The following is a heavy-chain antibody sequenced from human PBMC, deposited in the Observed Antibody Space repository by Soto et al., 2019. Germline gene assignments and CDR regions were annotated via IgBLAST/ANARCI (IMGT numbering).Heavy chain of an antibody. CDR1: GASMSDYY. D-gene: IGHD3-16*01. J-gene: IGHJ4*02. CDR3: ARSGHIFAGVF. Sequence: SETLSLTCTVSGASMSDYYGSWIRQSPGKGLEHIGYLHYNGFAEYSPSLRSRVSISMDTSKNQFSLKLSSVTAADTAIYYCARSGHIFAGVFWGQGILVTVSS. CDR2: LHYNGFA. V-gene: IGHV4-59*01.